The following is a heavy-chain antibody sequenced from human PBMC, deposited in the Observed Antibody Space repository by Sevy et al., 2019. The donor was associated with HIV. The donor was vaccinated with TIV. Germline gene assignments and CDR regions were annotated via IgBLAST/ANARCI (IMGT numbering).Heavy chain of an antibody. CDR3: ARDPGIVGAEDY. D-gene: IGHD1-26*01. J-gene: IGHJ4*02. V-gene: IGHV1-2*06. Sequence: ASVTVSCKASGYTFTGYYMHWVRQAPGQGLEWMGRINPNSGGTNYAQKFQGRVTMTRDTSISTAYMELSRLRSDDTAVYYCARDPGIVGAEDYWGQGTLVTVSS. CDR1: GYTFTGYY. CDR2: INPNSGGT.